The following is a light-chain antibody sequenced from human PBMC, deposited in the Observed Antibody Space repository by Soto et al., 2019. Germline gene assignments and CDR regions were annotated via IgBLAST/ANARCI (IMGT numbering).Light chain of an antibody. V-gene: IGKV1-39*01. J-gene: IGKJ3*01. CDR3: QQANSLPRT. Sequence: DIEMTQSPASLSTSVGHIFTITCRAGQTVTSYLHWYQQKPGQAPNLLIYVASYLHSGVPSRFSGSGSGTDSTLTINNLQPEDFATYYCQQANSLPRTFGPGTKVD. CDR1: QTVTSY. CDR2: VAS.